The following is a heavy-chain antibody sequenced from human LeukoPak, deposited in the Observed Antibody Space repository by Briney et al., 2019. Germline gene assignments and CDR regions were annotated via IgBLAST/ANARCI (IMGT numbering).Heavy chain of an antibody. CDR1: GFTFSSYG. CDR2: IRYDGSNK. V-gene: IGHV3-30*02. Sequence: GGSLRLSCAASGFTFSSYGMHWVRQAPGKGLEWVAFIRYDGSNKYYADSMKGRFTISRDNSKNTLYLQMNGLRAEDTAVYYCAKDRYSGSYLGQCYFDYWGQGTLVTVSS. CDR3: AKDRYSGSYLGQCYFDY. D-gene: IGHD1-26*01. J-gene: IGHJ4*02.